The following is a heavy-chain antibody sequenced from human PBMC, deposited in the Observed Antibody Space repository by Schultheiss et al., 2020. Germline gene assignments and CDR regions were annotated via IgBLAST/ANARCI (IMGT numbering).Heavy chain of an antibody. V-gene: IGHV4-59*08. CDR2: IYYSGST. Sequence: SETLSLTCTVSGGSISSYYWSWIRQPPGKGLEWIGYIYYSGSTNYNPSLKSRVTISVDTSKNQFSLKLSSVTAADTAVYYCARQRWSSGWYFDYWGQGTLVTVSS. J-gene: IGHJ4*02. CDR1: GGSISSYY. D-gene: IGHD6-19*01. CDR3: ARQRWSSGWYFDY.